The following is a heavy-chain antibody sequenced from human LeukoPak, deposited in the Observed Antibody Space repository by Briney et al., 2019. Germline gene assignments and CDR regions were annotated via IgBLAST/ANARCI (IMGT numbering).Heavy chain of an antibody. Sequence: SSEILSLTCAVSGGPISSSNWSSWVRQPPGKGLEWSGEIYHSASTNYNPSLKRRHTISVDQSKNQFSLKLSPVTAADTAVYYCARSYVGATRDQAFQHWRQGT. CDR1: GGPISSSNW. CDR2: IYHSAST. D-gene: IGHD1-26*01. J-gene: IGHJ1*01. CDR3: ARSYVGATRDQAFQH. V-gene: IGHV4-4*02.